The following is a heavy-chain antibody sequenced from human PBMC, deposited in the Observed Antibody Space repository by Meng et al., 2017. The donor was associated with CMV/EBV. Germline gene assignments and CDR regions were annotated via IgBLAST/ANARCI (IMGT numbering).Heavy chain of an antibody. Sequence: ETLSLTCAASGFTFSSYNMNWVRQAPGKGLEWVSSISPSGTYIYYADSVKGRFTISRDNAKISLYLQMNSLKTEDTALYFCAKGRIAAAADAFDVWGLGTMVTVSS. V-gene: IGHV3-21*04. CDR3: AKGRIAAAADAFDV. CDR1: GFTFSSYN. CDR2: ISPSGTYI. J-gene: IGHJ3*01. D-gene: IGHD6-13*01.